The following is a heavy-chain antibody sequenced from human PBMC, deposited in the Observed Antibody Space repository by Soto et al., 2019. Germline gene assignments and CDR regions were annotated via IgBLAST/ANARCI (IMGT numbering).Heavy chain of an antibody. Sequence: EVQLLESGGGLVQPGGSLRLSCAASGFTFSVYAISWVRQAPGKGLEWVSGISGSGSSTFYTDSVKGRFTFSRDNSKNTLYLEMNSLRAEDTAVYYCAKETYSSSHIDYWGQGTLVTVSS. J-gene: IGHJ4*02. CDR1: GFTFSVYA. CDR3: AKETYSSSHIDY. CDR2: ISGSGSST. V-gene: IGHV3-23*01. D-gene: IGHD6-13*01.